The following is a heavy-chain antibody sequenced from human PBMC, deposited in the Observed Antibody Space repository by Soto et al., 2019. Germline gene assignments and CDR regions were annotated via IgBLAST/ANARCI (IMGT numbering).Heavy chain of an antibody. D-gene: IGHD3-3*01. CDR2: ISAYNCNT. CDR1: GYTFTSYG. J-gene: IGHJ6*02. V-gene: IGHV1-18*04. CDR3: ARHRTYYDFWSGYFHYYYYYGMDV. Sequence: ASVKVSCKASGYTFTSYGISWVRQAPGQGLEWMGWISAYNCNTNYAQKLQGRVTMTTDTSTSTAYMELRSLRSGDTAVYYCARHRTYYDFWSGYFHYYYYYGMDVWGQGTTVTVSS.